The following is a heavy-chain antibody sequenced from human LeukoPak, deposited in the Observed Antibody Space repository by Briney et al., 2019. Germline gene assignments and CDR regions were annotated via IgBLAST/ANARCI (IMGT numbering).Heavy chain of an antibody. Sequence: GESLKISCRSSGYSFSNYWIAWVRQMPGKGLEWMGIIYPGDSDTRYSPSFQGQVTISADKSISTAYLQWSSLKASDTAMYYCARQLRKYSHMSDYWGQGTLVTVSS. V-gene: IGHV5-51*01. CDR1: GYSFSNYW. D-gene: IGHD6-6*01. J-gene: IGHJ4*02. CDR3: ARQLRKYSHMSDY. CDR2: IYPGDSDT.